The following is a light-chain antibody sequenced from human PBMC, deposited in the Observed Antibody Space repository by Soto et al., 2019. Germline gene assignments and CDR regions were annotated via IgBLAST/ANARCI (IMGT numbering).Light chain of an antibody. J-gene: IGKJ2*01. CDR2: EVS. CDR3: MQSVDNLT. CDR1: RSLLHSTGKTY. Sequence: DIVMTQTPLSLSVAPGQPASISCKSSRSLLHSTGKTYLSWYLQKSGQAPQRLIHEVSNLFSGVSNRFSGSGSGTEFTREISRVETGDVGVYYCMQSVDNLTFGPGTKVDIK. V-gene: IGKV2D-29*01.